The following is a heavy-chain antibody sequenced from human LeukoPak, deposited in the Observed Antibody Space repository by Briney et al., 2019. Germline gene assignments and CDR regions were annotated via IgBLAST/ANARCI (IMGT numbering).Heavy chain of an antibody. J-gene: IGHJ4*02. CDR1: GGSFSGYY. CDR3: ARGPNTARVY. CDR2: INHSGST. D-gene: IGHD5-18*01. Sequence: SETLSLTCAVCGGSFSGYYWSWIRQPPGKGLEWIGEINHSGSTNYNPSLKSRVTISVDTSKNQFSLKLSSVTAADTAVYYCARGPNTARVYWGQGTLVTVSS. V-gene: IGHV4-34*01.